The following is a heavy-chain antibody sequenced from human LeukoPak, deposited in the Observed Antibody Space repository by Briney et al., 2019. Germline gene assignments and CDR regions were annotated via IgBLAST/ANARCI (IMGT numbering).Heavy chain of an antibody. Sequence: SETLSLTCSVSGGSISSGSYYWGWIRHPPGKGLEWIGSIYYSGSTYYDPSLKSRVTISVDTSKNQFSLKLSSVTAADTAVYYCARLLGYTSGWDFDYWGQGTLVTVS. CDR1: GGSISSGSYY. J-gene: IGHJ4*02. V-gene: IGHV4-39*01. D-gene: IGHD6-19*01. CDR3: ARLLGYTSGWDFDY. CDR2: IYYSGST.